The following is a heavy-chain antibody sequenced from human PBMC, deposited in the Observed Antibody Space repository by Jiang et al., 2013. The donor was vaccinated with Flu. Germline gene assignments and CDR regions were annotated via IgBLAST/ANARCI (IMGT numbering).Heavy chain of an antibody. CDR2: INPIFGTT. CDR1: GGTFSSYA. Sequence: GAEVKKPGSSVKVSCKASGGTFSSYAFSRVRQAPGQGLEWMGGINPIFGTTDYAQKFQGRVTIIADKSTSTAYMDLSSLKSEDTAVYYCARSSWGYSYGPFEYWGQGTLVTVSS. D-gene: IGHD5-18*01. CDR3: ARSSWGYSYGPFEY. J-gene: IGHJ4*02. V-gene: IGHV1-69*06.